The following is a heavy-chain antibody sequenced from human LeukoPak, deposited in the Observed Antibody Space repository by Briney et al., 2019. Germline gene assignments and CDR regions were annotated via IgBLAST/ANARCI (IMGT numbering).Heavy chain of an antibody. CDR1: GYSFTSYW. CDR2: IYPGDSDT. J-gene: IGHJ4*02. CDR3: ATHPIPKKYCSGGSCYDNYFDY. V-gene: IGHV5-51*01. D-gene: IGHD2-15*01. Sequence: GESLKISCKGSGYSFTSYWIGWVRQMPGKGLEWMGIIYPGDSDTRYSPSFQGQVTISADKSISTAYLQWSSLKASDTAMYYCATHPIPKKYCSGGSCYDNYFDYWGQGTLVTVSS.